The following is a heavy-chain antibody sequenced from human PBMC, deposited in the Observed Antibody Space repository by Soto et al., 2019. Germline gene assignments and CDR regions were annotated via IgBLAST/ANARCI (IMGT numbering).Heavy chain of an antibody. Sequence: QVQLVESGGGVVQPGRSLRLSCAASGFTFSSYGMHWVRQAPGKGLEWVAVISYDGSNKYYADSVKGRFTISRDNSKNTLYLHITSLRAEDTAVYYCAKGVETMLAPNYFYSWGQGTLVTVSS. CDR1: GFTFSSYG. CDR2: ISYDGSNK. J-gene: IGHJ4*02. D-gene: IGHD3-22*01. V-gene: IGHV3-30*18. CDR3: AKGVETMLAPNYFYS.